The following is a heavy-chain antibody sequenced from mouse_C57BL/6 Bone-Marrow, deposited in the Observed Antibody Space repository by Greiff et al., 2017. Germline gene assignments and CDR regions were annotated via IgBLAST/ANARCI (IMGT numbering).Heavy chain of an antibody. CDR2: IHPNSGST. CDR3: ARPTMVTTGNWFAY. D-gene: IGHD2-9*01. CDR1: GYTFTSYW. Sequence: QVQLQQPGAELVKPGASVKLSCKASGYTFTSYWMHWVKQRPRQGLEWIGMIHPNSGSTNYNEKFKSKATLTVDKSSSTAYMQLSSLTSEDSAVYYCARPTMVTTGNWFAYWGQGTLVTVSA. J-gene: IGHJ3*01. V-gene: IGHV1-64*01.